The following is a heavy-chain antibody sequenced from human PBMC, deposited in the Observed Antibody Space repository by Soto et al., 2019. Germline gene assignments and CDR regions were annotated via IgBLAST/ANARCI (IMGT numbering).Heavy chain of an antibody. CDR2: IYWDDDK. CDR1: GFSLISSGVG. Sequence: SGPTLVNPTQTLTLTCTFSGFSLISSGVGVGWIRQPPGKALEWLALIYWDDDKRYSPSLTSRLTITKDTSKNQVVLTMTNMDPVDTATYYCANEARGTNWFDHWGQGTLVTVSS. J-gene: IGHJ5*02. CDR3: ANEARGTNWFDH. V-gene: IGHV2-5*02.